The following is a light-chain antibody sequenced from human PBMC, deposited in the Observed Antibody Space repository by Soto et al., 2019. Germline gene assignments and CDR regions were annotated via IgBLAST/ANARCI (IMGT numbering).Light chain of an antibody. V-gene: IGLV2-14*01. J-gene: IGLJ3*02. CDR3: GSFTTSTRV. Sequence: QSALTQPASVSGSLGHSVTISCTGTSSDIGGYNYVSWYQQHPGKAPKLMIYEVSNRPSGVSNRFAGSKSGNTASLTISGLQAEDEEDYHCGSFTTSTRVFGAGTKLTVL. CDR1: SSDIGGYNY. CDR2: EVS.